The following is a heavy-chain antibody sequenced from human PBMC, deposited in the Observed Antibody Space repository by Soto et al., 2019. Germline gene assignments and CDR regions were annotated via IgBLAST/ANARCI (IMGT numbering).Heavy chain of an antibody. D-gene: IGHD3-22*01. J-gene: IGHJ3*02. V-gene: IGHV3-33*01. Sequence: VQLVESGGGVVQPGRSLRLSCAASGFTFSSYGMHWVRQAPGKGLEWVAVIWYDGSNKYYADSVKGRFTISRDNSKNTLYLQMNSLRAEDTAVYYCAREPHSSGYYYNDAFDIWGQGTMVTVSS. CDR2: IWYDGSNK. CDR3: AREPHSSGYYYNDAFDI. CDR1: GFTFSSYG.